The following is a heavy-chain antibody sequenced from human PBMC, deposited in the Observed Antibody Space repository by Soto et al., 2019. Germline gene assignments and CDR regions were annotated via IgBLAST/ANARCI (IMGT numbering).Heavy chain of an antibody. V-gene: IGHV1-18*01. D-gene: IGHD3-10*01. CDR3: ARDSGGEFGDY. CDR2: ISGYNGNT. CDR1: GYTFASYA. J-gene: IGHJ4*02. Sequence: QVQLVQSGAEVKKPGASVKVSCKGSGYTFASYAISWVRQAPGQGLEWMGWISGYNGNTNYAQKLQGRIAMTTDTYTSTAYMELRSLRSDDTAVYYCARDSGGEFGDYWGQGTLVTVSS.